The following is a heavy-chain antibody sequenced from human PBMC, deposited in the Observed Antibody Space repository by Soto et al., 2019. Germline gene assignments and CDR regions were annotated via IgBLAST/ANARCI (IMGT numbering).Heavy chain of an antibody. CDR1: GGSISSYY. D-gene: IGHD3-3*01. V-gene: IGHV4-59*08. CDR2: IYYSGST. CDR3: ASTRYYDFLSGYFFFDY. J-gene: IGHJ4*02. Sequence: QVQLQESGPGLVKPSETLSLTCTVSGGSISSYYWSWIRQPPGKGLEWIGYIYYSGSTNYNPSLRSRVTISVDTSEIQFPLKLSSVTAADTAVYDCASTRYYDFLSGYFFFDYWGQGTLVTVSS.